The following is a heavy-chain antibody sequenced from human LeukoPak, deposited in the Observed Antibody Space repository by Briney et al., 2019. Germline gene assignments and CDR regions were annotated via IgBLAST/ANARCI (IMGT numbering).Heavy chain of an antibody. V-gene: IGHV3-9*01. Sequence: GRSLRLSCAASGFTFDDYAMHWVRQAPGKGLEWVSGISWNSGSLGYADSVKGRFTISRDNAKNSLYLQMNSLRAEDTALYYCAKDTGQWLRSQYYFDYWGQGTLVTVSS. CDR2: ISWNSGSL. CDR3: AKDTGQWLRSQYYFDY. D-gene: IGHD5-12*01. CDR1: GFTFDDYA. J-gene: IGHJ4*02.